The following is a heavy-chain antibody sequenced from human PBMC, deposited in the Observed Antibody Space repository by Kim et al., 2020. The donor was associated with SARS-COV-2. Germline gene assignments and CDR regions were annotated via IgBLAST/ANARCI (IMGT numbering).Heavy chain of an antibody. CDR3: AKGVTNSGFDY. V-gene: IGHV3-23*01. D-gene: IGHD4-17*01. Sequence: RTYYADSVKGRLTTSSDNSKNTLYLHMNRLRVEDTAVYYCAKGVTNSGFDYWGQGTQVTVSS. CDR2: RT. J-gene: IGHJ4*02.